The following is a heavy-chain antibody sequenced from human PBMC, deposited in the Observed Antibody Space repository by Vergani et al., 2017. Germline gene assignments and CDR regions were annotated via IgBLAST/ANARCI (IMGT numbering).Heavy chain of an antibody. CDR3: AREVVAGHFDY. V-gene: IGHV3-9*01. Sequence: EVQLVESGGGLVQPGRSLRLSCAASGFTFDDYAMHWVRQAPGKGLEWVSGISWNSGSIGYADSVKGRFTISRDNAKNSLYLQMNSLRAGDTAVYYCAREVVAGHFDYWGQGTLVTVSS. CDR2: ISWNSGSI. D-gene: IGHD6-19*01. J-gene: IGHJ4*02. CDR1: GFTFDDYA.